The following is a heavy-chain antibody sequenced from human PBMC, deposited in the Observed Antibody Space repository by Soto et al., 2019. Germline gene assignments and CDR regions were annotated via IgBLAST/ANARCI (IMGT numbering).Heavy chain of an antibody. J-gene: IGHJ5*02. CDR1: GFTFSSYG. D-gene: IGHD1-20*01. CDR3: AKDPNWRSFDP. CDR2: ISYDGSNK. Sequence: GGSLRLSCAASGFTFSSYGMHWVRQAPGKGLEWVAVISYDGSNKYYADSVKGRFTISRDNSKNTLYLQMNSLRAEDTAVYYRAKDPNWRSFDPWGQGTLVTVSS. V-gene: IGHV3-30*18.